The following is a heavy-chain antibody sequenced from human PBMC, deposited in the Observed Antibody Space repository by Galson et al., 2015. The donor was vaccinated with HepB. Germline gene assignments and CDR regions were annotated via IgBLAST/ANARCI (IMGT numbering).Heavy chain of an antibody. CDR1: GFTFSSYD. CDR3: ARGGLIYDSSGYYFDY. D-gene: IGHD3-22*01. J-gene: IGHJ4*02. V-gene: IGHV3-13*04. CDR2: IGTAGDT. Sequence: SLRLSCAASGFTFSSYDMHWVRQATGKGLEWVSGIGTAGDTYYAGSVKGRFSISRESAKNSLYLQMNSLRAGDTAVYYCARGGLIYDSSGYYFDYWGQGTLVTVSS.